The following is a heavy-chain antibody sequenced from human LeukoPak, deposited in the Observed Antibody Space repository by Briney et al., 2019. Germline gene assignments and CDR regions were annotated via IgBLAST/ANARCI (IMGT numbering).Heavy chain of an antibody. J-gene: IGHJ6*04. CDR3: AREGSGGV. CDR2: IKQDGSEK. CDR1: GFIFRSYG. Sequence: GGSLSLSWAASGFIFRSYGMNGVRQARGKGLEWVANIKQDGSEKYYVDSVKGRFTISRDNAKNSLYLQMNSLRAEDTAVYYCAREGSGGVWGKGTTVTVSS. V-gene: IGHV3-7*01. D-gene: IGHD1-26*01.